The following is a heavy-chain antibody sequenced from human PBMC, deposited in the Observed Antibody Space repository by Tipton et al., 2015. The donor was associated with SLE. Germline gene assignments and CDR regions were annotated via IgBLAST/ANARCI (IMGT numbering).Heavy chain of an antibody. CDR3: ARDPAPYSSPSEYFDL. CDR2: IYYSGST. Sequence: TLSLTCTVSGGSISSYYWSWIRQPPGKGLEWIGYIYYSGSTNYNPSLKSRVTISVDTSKNQFSLKLGSVTAADTAVYYCARDPAPYSSPSEYFDLWGRGTLVTVSS. D-gene: IGHD6-6*01. CDR1: GGSISSYY. J-gene: IGHJ2*01. V-gene: IGHV4-59*01.